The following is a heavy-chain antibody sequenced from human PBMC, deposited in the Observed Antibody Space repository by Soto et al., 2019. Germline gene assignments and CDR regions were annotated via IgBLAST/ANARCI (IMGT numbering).Heavy chain of an antibody. CDR1: GFTFSSYG. CDR3: ARDGGCGDDYTVGCNWFDF. V-gene: IGHV3-33*01. Sequence: QVQLVESGGGVVQPGRSLRLSCAASGFTFSSYGMHWVHQAPGKGLEWVAGIWYDGSNKYYADSVKGRFTISRDNSKNTLYLKMNSLRADDTAVYYCARDGGCGDDYTVGCNWFDFWGQGTMVTVSS. J-gene: IGHJ5*01. CDR2: IWYDGSNK. D-gene: IGHD4-4*01.